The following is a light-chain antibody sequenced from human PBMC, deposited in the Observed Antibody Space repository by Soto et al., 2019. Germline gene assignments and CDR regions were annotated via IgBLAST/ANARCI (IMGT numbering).Light chain of an antibody. J-gene: IGLJ1*01. CDR2: DVS. V-gene: IGLV2-14*01. CDR3: SSYTCSSTYV. Sequence: QSALTQPASVSGSPGQSITISCTGTSSDVGGYNYVSWYQQYPGKAPKLMIYDVSNRPSGVSNRFSGSKSGNTASLTISGLHAEDESDYYCSSYTCSSTYVFGTGTKLTVL. CDR1: SSDVGGYNY.